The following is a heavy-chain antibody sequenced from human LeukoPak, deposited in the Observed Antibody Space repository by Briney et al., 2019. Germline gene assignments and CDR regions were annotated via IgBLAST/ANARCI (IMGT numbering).Heavy chain of an antibody. Sequence: GASVKVSCKASGYSFTNYYLHWVRQAPGKGFEWMGIINPGGCTKTYAQKFQGRVTMTRDTSTSTVYMELSSLRSEDTAVYYCARGGFTTMVRGVIITLDAFDIWGQGTMVTVSS. J-gene: IGHJ3*02. CDR1: GYSFTNYY. D-gene: IGHD3-10*01. CDR2: INPGGCTK. V-gene: IGHV1-46*01. CDR3: ARGGFTTMVRGVIITLDAFDI.